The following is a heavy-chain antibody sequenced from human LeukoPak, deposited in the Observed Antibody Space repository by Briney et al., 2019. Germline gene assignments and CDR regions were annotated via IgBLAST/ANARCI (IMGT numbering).Heavy chain of an antibody. CDR2: MNPNSGNT. Sequence: ASVKVSCKASGYTFTSYDINWVRQATGQGLEWMGWMNPNSGNTGYAQKFQGRVTITRNTSISTAYMEMNRLTSDDTAVYFCARKKGDYWGQGTLVTVST. CDR1: GYTFTSYD. J-gene: IGHJ4*02. CDR3: ARKKGDY. V-gene: IGHV1-8*03.